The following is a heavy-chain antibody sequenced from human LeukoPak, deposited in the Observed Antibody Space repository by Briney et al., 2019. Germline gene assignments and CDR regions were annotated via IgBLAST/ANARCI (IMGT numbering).Heavy chain of an antibody. Sequence: SETLSLTCAVYGASFSGYYWSWIRKPPGKGLEWIGEINHSGSTNYNPSLKSRVTISVDTSKNQCSLKLSSVTAADTAVYYCARGLSSIAARESDYWGQGTLVTVSS. V-gene: IGHV4-34*01. CDR2: INHSGST. D-gene: IGHD6-6*01. J-gene: IGHJ4*02. CDR3: ARGLSSIAARESDY. CDR1: GASFSGYY.